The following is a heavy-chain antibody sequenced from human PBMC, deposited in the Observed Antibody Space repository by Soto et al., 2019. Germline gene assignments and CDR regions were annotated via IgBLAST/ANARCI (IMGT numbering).Heavy chain of an antibody. Sequence: EVQLVESGGGLVQPGGSLRLSCAASGFTFSSYSMNWVRQAPGKGLEWVSYISSSSTTKYYADSVKGRFTISRDNAKNSMYLQMNSLRDEDTAVYYCAREGCSGRNCLSWFDPWGQGTLVTVSS. CDR3: AREGCSGRNCLSWFDP. J-gene: IGHJ5*02. V-gene: IGHV3-48*02. D-gene: IGHD2-15*01. CDR1: GFTFSSYS. CDR2: ISSSSTTK.